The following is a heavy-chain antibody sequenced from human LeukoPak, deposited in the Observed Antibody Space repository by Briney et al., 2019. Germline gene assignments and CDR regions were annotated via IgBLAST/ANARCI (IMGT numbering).Heavy chain of an antibody. V-gene: IGHV1-8*02. Sequence: AASVKVSCKAPGYTFSNYDINWVRQATEQGLEWMGWMRPNSDNTGYAQKFQGRLTMTTNTSINTAYMELNSLTSEDTAVYYCARGSQRGGNSDWGQGTLVTVSS. CDR1: GYTFSNYD. D-gene: IGHD4-23*01. CDR3: ARGSQRGGNSD. CDR2: MRPNSDNT. J-gene: IGHJ4*02.